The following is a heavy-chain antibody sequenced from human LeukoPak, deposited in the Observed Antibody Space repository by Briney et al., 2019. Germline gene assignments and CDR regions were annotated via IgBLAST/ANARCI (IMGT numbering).Heavy chain of an antibody. V-gene: IGHV3-48*04. CDR1: EFTFSSYS. D-gene: IGHD2-21*01. J-gene: IGHJ3*02. Sequence: GGSLRLSCVSSEFTFSSYSMNWVRQAPGKGLEWVSYISGSSSTIYYADSVKGRFTISRDNAKNSLYLQMNSLRAEDTAVYYCARDGVIHAFDIWGQGTMVTVSS. CDR3: ARDGVIHAFDI. CDR2: ISGSSSTI.